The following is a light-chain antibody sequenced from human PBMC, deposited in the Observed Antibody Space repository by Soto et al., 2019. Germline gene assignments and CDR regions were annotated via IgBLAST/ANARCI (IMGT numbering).Light chain of an antibody. V-gene: IGLV2-23*02. CDR1: SCDVGSYNL. J-gene: IGLJ3*02. CDR3: CSYAGSSLLV. Sequence: QSALTQPASVSGSPGQSITISCTGTSCDVGSYNLVSWYQHLPGKAPKLIIYEVTERPSGISSRFSGSKSGNTASLTISGLQGEDEAYYYCCSYAGSSLLVFGGGTKLTVL. CDR2: EVT.